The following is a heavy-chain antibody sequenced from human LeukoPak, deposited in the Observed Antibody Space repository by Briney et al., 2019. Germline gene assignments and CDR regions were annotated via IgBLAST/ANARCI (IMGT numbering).Heavy chain of an antibody. CDR3: AREADSSGWPHIDY. CDR1: GFTFSRYD. Sequence: GGSLRLSCAASGFTFSRYDMHWVRQATGKGLEWVSAIGTAGDTYYPGSVKGRFTISRENAKNSLYLQMNSLRAGDTAVYYCAREADSSGWPHIDYWGQGTLVTVSS. J-gene: IGHJ4*02. D-gene: IGHD6-19*01. V-gene: IGHV3-13*04. CDR2: IGTAGDT.